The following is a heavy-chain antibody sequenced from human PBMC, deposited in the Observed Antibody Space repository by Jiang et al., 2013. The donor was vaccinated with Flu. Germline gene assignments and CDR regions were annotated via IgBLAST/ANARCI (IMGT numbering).Heavy chain of an antibody. CDR2: TYYRSKWYN. CDR1: GDSVSSNSAA. J-gene: IGHJ4*02. V-gene: IGHV6-1*01. CDR3: ARDRVVRGRGYSYAFDY. Sequence: QTLSLTCAISGDSVSSNSAAWNWIRQSPSRGLEWLGRTYYRSKWYNDYAVSVKSRITINPDTSKNQFSLQLNSVTPEDTAVYYCARDRVVRGRGYSYAFDYWGQGTLVTVS. D-gene: IGHD5-18*01.